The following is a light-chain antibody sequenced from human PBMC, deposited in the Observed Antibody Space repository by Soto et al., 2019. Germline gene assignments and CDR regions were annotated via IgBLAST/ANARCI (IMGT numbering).Light chain of an antibody. CDR2: DVS. CDR1: SSDVGGYNY. CDR3: YSYTTSSTYV. J-gene: IGLJ1*01. Sequence: QSVLAPPASGSGSPGQSITLSCSGNSSDVGGYNYVSWYQQHPGKAPQVMIYDVSNRPSGVSNRFSGSKSGNTASLTISGLQAEDEADYYCYSYTTSSTYVFGTGTKVTVL. V-gene: IGLV2-14*01.